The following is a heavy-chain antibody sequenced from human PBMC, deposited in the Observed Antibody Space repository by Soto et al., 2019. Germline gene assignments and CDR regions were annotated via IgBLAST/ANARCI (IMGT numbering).Heavy chain of an antibody. CDR1: GGSISSYY. V-gene: IGHV4-59*01. D-gene: IGHD3-16*01. Sequence: QVQLQESGPGLVKPSETLSLTCTVSGGSISSYYWSWIRQPPGKGLEWIGYIYYSGSTNYNPSLKSRVTISVDTSKNQLSLKLSSVTAADTAVYYCARGERGGETQKDYYYYYMDVWGKGTTVTVSS. CDR2: IYYSGST. J-gene: IGHJ6*03. CDR3: ARGERGGETQKDYYYYYMDV.